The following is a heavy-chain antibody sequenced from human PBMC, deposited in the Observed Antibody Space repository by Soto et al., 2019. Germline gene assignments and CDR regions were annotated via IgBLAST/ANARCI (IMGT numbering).Heavy chain of an antibody. Sequence: SETHSLTCTVSGSSISSYYWSWIRQPPGKGLEWIGYIYYSGSTNYNPSLKSRVTISVDTSKNQFSLKLSSVTAADTAVYYCARVGNTYGMDVWGQGTTVTVSS. CDR3: ARVGNTYGMDV. V-gene: IGHV4-59*01. J-gene: IGHJ6*02. CDR2: IYYSGST. CDR1: GSSISSYY.